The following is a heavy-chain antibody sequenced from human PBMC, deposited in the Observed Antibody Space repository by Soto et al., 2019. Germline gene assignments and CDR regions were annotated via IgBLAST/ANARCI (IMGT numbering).Heavy chain of an antibody. J-gene: IGHJ6*03. D-gene: IGHD4-17*01. CDR3: ARRGDPTTVTDYYYYYMDV. CDR2: IYSGGST. Sequence: GGSLRLSCAASGFTVSSNYMSWVRQAPGKGLEWVSVIYSGGSTYYADSVKGRFTISRDNSKNTLYLQMNSLRAEDTAVYYCARRGDPTTVTDYYYYYMDVWGKGTTVTVSS. CDR1: GFTVSSNY. V-gene: IGHV3-66*04.